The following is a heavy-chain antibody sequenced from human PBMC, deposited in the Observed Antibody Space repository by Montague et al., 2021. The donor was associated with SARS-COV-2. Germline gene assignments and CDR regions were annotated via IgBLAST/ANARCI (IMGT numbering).Heavy chain of an antibody. D-gene: IGHD6-19*01. J-gene: IGHJ4*02. CDR3: ARPGSVSGWFYFDD. CDR1: GGTLSSTSFY. Sequence: SETLSLTCSVSGGTLSSTSFYWGWIRQPPGRGLEWIGTMHYSERPYYNPSLQSRVTVSMDTSKNHFSLKVNSVTATDTAVYFCARPGSVSGWFYFDDWGQGTLVSVSS. CDR2: MHYSERP. V-gene: IGHV4-39*02.